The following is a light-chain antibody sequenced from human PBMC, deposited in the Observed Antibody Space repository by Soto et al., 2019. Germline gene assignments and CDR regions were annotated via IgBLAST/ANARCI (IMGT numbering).Light chain of an antibody. CDR2: GAS. CDR3: QHYGSSWT. CDR1: QSVSNSY. V-gene: IGKV3-20*01. J-gene: IGKJ1*01. Sequence: EIVLTQSPGTLSLSPGEKATLSCRASQSVSNSYLAWYQQTPGRAPRLLIYGASNRATCIPDRFSGRGSGTDFTLTITRLEPEDFAMYYCQHYGSSWTFGQGTKVENK.